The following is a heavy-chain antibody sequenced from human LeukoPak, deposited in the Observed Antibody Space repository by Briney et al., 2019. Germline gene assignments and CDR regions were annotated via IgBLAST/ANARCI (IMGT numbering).Heavy chain of an antibody. CDR2: ISYDGSKT. Sequence: PGGSLRLSCVASAFTFSIYGMHWVRQAPGKGLEWVAVISYDGSKTYYADSVKGRFTISRDNSKNTLYLQMNSLRAEDTAVYCCASPGGYDFWSGPFDYWGQGTLVTVSS. V-gene: IGHV3-30*03. CDR3: ASPGGYDFWSGPFDY. J-gene: IGHJ4*02. D-gene: IGHD3-3*01. CDR1: AFTFSIYG.